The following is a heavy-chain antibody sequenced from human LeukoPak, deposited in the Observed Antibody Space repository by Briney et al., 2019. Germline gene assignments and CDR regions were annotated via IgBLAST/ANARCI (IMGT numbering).Heavy chain of an antibody. V-gene: IGHV4-38-2*02. J-gene: IGHJ3*02. CDR3: ARDLGRYYDRGTLSAFDI. CDR2: IYHSGTS. D-gene: IGHD3-9*01. CDR1: GYSISSGYY. Sequence: SETLSLTCTVSGYSISSGYYWGWIRQPPGRGLEWIGSIYHSGTSYYNPSLKSRVTISVDTSKNQFSLNLSSVTAADTAVFYCARDLGRYYDRGTLSAFDIWGQGTMVTVSS.